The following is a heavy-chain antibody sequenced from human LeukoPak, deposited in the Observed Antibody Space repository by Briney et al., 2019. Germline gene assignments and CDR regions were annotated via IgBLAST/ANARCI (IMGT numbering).Heavy chain of an antibody. CDR3: ARDPYSGSYGNYYYYFMDV. Sequence: PGGSLRLSCAASGFTFSSYNMNWVRQAPGKGLEWVSSITSGSSYIYYADSVRGRFTISRDNAKNSLYLQMNSLRAEDTAVYYCARDPYSGSYGNYYYYFMDVWGKGTTVTISS. CDR2: ITSGSSYI. V-gene: IGHV3-21*01. CDR1: GFTFSSYN. D-gene: IGHD1-26*01. J-gene: IGHJ6*03.